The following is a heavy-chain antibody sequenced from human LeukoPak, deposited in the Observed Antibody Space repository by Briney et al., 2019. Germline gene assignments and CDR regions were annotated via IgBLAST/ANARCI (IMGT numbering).Heavy chain of an antibody. Sequence: SETLSLTCTVSGGSISSYYWSWIRQPPGKGLEWIGYIYYSGSTNYNPSLKSRVTISVDTSKNQFSLKLSSVTAADTAVYYCARGFAYGDYDYWGQGTLVTVSS. J-gene: IGHJ4*02. CDR3: ARGFAYGDYDY. D-gene: IGHD4-17*01. CDR2: IYYSGST. V-gene: IGHV4-59*01. CDR1: GGSISSYY.